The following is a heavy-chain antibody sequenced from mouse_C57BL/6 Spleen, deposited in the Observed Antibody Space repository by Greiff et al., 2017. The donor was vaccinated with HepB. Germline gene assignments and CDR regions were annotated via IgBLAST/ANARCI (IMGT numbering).Heavy chain of an antibody. Sequence: VQLQQPGAELVKPGASVKLSCKASGYTFTSYWMHWVKQRPGQGLEWIGMIHPNSGSTNYNEKFKSKATLTVDKSSSTAYMQLSSLTSEDSAVYYCARQELLRGAAMDYWGQGTTLTVSS. D-gene: IGHD1-1*01. CDR2: IHPNSGST. J-gene: IGHJ2*01. CDR3: ARQELLRGAAMDY. V-gene: IGHV1-64*01. CDR1: GYTFTSYW.